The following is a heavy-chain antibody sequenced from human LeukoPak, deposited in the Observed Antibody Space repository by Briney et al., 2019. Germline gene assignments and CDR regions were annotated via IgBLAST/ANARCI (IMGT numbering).Heavy chain of an antibody. J-gene: IGHJ5*02. D-gene: IGHD2-2*01. CDR2: MNPNSGNT. CDR1: VYTFTSYD. Sequence: ASVKVSFKASVYTFTSYDINWVRQATGQGLEWMGWMNPNSGNTGYAQKFQGRVTMTRNTSISTAYMELSSLRSEDTAVYYCARGYCSSTSCYLYWFDPWGQGTLVTVSS. V-gene: IGHV1-8*01. CDR3: ARGYCSSTSCYLYWFDP.